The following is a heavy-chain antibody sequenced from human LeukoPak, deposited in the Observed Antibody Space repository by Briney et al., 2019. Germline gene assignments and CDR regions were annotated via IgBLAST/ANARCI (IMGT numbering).Heavy chain of an antibody. V-gene: IGHV3-53*01. CDR3: ARSLGYCSGGSCYAAFDI. Sequence: GGXLRLSCAASGFTFSSNYMNWVRQAPGKGLEGVSVIYSGGSTYYSDYVAGRFTISRDNSKNTLFLQMNSLRAEDTAVYYCARSLGYCSGGSCYAAFDIWGQGTMVTVSS. D-gene: IGHD2-15*01. CDR2: IYSGGST. CDR1: GFTFSSNY. J-gene: IGHJ3*02.